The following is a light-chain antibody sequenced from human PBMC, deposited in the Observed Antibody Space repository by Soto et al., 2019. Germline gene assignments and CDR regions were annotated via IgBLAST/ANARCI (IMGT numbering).Light chain of an antibody. CDR1: SSDLGSYSL. CDR2: EGT. CDR3: CSYPGSSTLYIL. Sequence: QSVLTQPASVSGSPGQSITISCTGSSSDLGSYSLVSWYQRHPGKAPKLIIYEGTKRPSGVSGRFSASRSGNTASLTISGLQAEDEGDYYCCSYPGSSTLYILFGGGTKLTVL. J-gene: IGLJ3*02. V-gene: IGLV2-23*03.